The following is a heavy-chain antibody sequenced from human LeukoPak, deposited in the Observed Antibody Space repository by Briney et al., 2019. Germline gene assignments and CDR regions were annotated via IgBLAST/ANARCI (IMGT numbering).Heavy chain of an antibody. Sequence: VASVKVSCKASGYSFINFGLSWVRQAPGQGLEWMVWISAYNHNTNYAQKLQGRVTMTIDTSTTTVYMELRSLRSDDTAIYYCARDLMYCDTMSCYDGDFDYWGQGTPVTVSS. CDR3: ARDLMYCDTMSCYDGDFDY. CDR2: ISAYNHNT. D-gene: IGHD2-2*01. V-gene: IGHV1-18*01. J-gene: IGHJ4*02. CDR1: GYSFINFG.